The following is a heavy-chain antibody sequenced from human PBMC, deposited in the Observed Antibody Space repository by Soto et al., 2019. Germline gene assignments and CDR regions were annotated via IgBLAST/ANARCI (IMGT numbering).Heavy chain of an antibody. V-gene: IGHV3-33*01. CDR1: GFTFSSNG. J-gene: IGHJ4*02. Sequence: QVQLVESGGGVVQPGTSLRLSCTASGFTFSSNGMHWVRQAPGKGLEWVALIWYNGINKYYADSVKGRFIISRDNSENTVYLQMNSLRAEDTAVYYCARDPYHYGSGSYYFDYWGQGTLVTVSS. D-gene: IGHD3-10*01. CDR3: ARDPYHYGSGSYYFDY. CDR2: IWYNGINK.